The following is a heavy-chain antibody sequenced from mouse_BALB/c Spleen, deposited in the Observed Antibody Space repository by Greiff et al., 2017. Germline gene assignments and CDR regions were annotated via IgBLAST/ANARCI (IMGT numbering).Heavy chain of an antibody. CDR1: GYTFTSYW. J-gene: IGHJ2*01. D-gene: IGHD2-2*01. V-gene: IGHV1S127*01. CDR2: IDPSDSYT. CDR3: TRYGYDPHYCDY. Sequence: VQLQQPGAELVKPGASVKMSCKASGYTFTSYWMHWVKQRPGQGLEWIGVIDPSDSYTSYNQKFKGKATLTVDTSSSTAYMQLSSLTSEDSAVYYCTRYGYDPHYCDYWGQGTTLTVSS.